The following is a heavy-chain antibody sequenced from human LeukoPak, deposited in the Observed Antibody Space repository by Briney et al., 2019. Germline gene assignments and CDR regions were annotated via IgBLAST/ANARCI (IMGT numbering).Heavy chain of an antibody. CDR3: ARAGSSWNCDFDL. V-gene: IGHV3-74*01. J-gene: IGHJ2*01. CDR2: INSDGSST. CDR1: GFTFSSYW. D-gene: IGHD6-13*01. Sequence: QPGGSLRLSCAASGFTFSSYWMHWVRQAPGKGLVWVSRINSDGSSTSYADSVKGRFTISRDNAKNTLYLQMNSLRAEDTAVYYCARAGSSWNCDFDLWGRGTLVTVSS.